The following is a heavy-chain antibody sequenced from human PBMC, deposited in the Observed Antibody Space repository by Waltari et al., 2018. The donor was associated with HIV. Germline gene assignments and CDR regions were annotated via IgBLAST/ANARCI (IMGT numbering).Heavy chain of an antibody. CDR3: ARDRRGAAAAVRHYGMDV. Sequence: QLQLQESGPGLVKPSETLSLTCTVSGCSICSSSYYWGWIRQPLGQGLEWIGSIYYSGSTDDNPSLKGRVTISVDASKNQFSLKLSCVTAADTAVYYCARDRRGAAAAVRHYGMDVWGQGTTVTVSS. D-gene: IGHD6-13*01. V-gene: IGHV4-39*07. J-gene: IGHJ6*02. CDR1: GCSICSSSYY. CDR2: IYYSGST.